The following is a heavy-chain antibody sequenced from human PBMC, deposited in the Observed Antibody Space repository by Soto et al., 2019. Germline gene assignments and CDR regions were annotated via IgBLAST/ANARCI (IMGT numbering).Heavy chain of an antibody. CDR2: IYTGGNT. V-gene: IGHV3-66*01. J-gene: IGHJ4*02. D-gene: IGHD2-15*01. Sequence: EVQLVESGGGLVQPGGSLRLSCAASGFTVSSSYLSWVRQAPGKGLEWVSYIYTGGNTYYADSVKGRFSISRDNSQHTLFLQLNSLRAEDTAVYYCAKGGEFCTGGGCYPGSFDSWGQGTLVTVSS. CDR1: GFTVSSSY. CDR3: AKGGEFCTGGGCYPGSFDS.